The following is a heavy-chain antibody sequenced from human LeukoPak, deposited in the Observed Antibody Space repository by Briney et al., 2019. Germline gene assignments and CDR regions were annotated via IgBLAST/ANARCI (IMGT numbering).Heavy chain of an antibody. V-gene: IGHV5-51*01. D-gene: IGHD3-9*01. J-gene: IGHJ3*02. CDR2: NYPGDSDT. CDR3: ARRIVAIFVNDFDI. Sequence: SVKISCNGSRHSFTSYSIGWVRQVPVKGLEWMGINYPGDSDTRYSPSFQGEVTISADKFISTAYMQWSSLKASGTAMDYSARRIVAIFVNDFDIWGQGTMVTVSS. CDR1: RHSFTSYS.